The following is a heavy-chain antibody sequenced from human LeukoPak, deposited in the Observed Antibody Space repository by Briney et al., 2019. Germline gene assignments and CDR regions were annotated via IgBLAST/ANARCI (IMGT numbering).Heavy chain of an antibody. Sequence: PSETLSLTCTVSGGSISSYYWNWMRQPPGRGLEWIGYIYYSGSTDYNPSLKSRVSMSVDTSKNQFSLNLTSMAAADTAVYYCARGYNSYRFGYWGQGILVTVSS. V-gene: IGHV4-59*01. CDR2: IYYSGST. J-gene: IGHJ4*01. CDR3: ARGYNSYRFGY. D-gene: IGHD3-16*02. CDR1: GGSISSYY.